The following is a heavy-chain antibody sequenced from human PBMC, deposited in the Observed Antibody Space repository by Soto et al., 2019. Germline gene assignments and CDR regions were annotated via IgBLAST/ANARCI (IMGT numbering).Heavy chain of an antibody. CDR1: GFTFSTYK. Sequence: PGGSLRLSCAASGFTFSTYKMSWVRQAPGKGLEWVSSISSSSDYVHYADSVKGRFTISRDNTKNSLSLQMNSLRAEDTAVYYCARADYWGQGTLVTVSS. J-gene: IGHJ4*02. CDR2: ISSSSDYV. V-gene: IGHV3-21*01. CDR3: ARADY.